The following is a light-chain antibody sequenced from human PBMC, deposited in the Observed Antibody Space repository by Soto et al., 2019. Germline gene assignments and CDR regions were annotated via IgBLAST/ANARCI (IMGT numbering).Light chain of an antibody. CDR2: GAS. V-gene: IGKV3-20*01. CDR1: QFVFSSY. J-gene: IGKJ1*01. CDR3: QQYGKSPRT. Sequence: EIVLTQSAGTLSLSPGERATLSCRASQFVFSSYLAWYQQKPGQAPRLLIYGASSRAAGIPDRFSGSGSGTDFSLTISRLEPEDCAVYFCQQYGKSPRTFGQGTKVEIK.